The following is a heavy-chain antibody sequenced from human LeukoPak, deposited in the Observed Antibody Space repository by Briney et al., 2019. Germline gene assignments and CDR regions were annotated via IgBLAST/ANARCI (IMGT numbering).Heavy chain of an antibody. D-gene: IGHD1-26*01. CDR1: GFSFSDYQ. J-gene: IGHJ4*02. V-gene: IGHV3-11*01. Sequence: PGGSLRLSCAASGFSFSDYQMSWVRQAPGKGLEWISYMTASGRSTNYADSVEGRFTISRDNAKNSVVLQMNSLRAEDTAVYYCTRERRGSYYAFEFWGQGTLVSVSS. CDR3: TRERRGSYYAFEF. CDR2: MTASGRST.